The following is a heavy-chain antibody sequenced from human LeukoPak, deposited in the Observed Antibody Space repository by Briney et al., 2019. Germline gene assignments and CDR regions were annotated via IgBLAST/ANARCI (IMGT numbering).Heavy chain of an antibody. CDR1: GGSFSSYD. J-gene: IGHJ4*02. D-gene: IGHD3-22*01. Sequence: SETLSLTCTVSGGSFSSYDWSWVRQPAGKGLEWIGRIYSSGGTNYNPSLNSRVTMSVDTSKNQFSLKLSSVTAADTAVYYCARGPARTHYYESSGYTLDYWGQGTLVTVSS. V-gene: IGHV4-4*07. CDR2: IYSSGGT. CDR3: ARGPARTHYYESSGYTLDY.